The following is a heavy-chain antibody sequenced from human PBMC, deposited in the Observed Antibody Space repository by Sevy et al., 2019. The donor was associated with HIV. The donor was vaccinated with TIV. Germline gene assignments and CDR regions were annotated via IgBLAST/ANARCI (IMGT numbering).Heavy chain of an antibody. CDR3: VQEIGAKNHV. CDR2: ISSSFYI. V-gene: IGHV3-21*01. D-gene: IGHD3-22*01. J-gene: IGHJ6*02. CDR1: GFTCSVYS. Sequence: GGSLRVSCAASGFTCSVYSMNWVRQAPGEGLEWVSSISSSFYINYADSVKGRFTIFRDNAKNSLYLQMNSLRADDTAVYYCVQEIGAKNHVWGQGTTVTVSS.